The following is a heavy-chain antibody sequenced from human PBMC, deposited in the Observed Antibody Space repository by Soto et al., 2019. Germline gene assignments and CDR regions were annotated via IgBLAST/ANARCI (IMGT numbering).Heavy chain of an antibody. Sequence: ASVKVSCKTSGYTFSSYGIVWVRQAPGQGLEWMGWISTYNVDTKYADKFQGRLTMSSDTSTTTAFMELRRLRSDDTAVYYCVRGGFAYGYLDYWGQGTPVTVSS. J-gene: IGHJ4*02. CDR3: VRGGFAYGYLDY. V-gene: IGHV1-18*01. CDR1: GYTFSSYG. CDR2: ISTYNVDT. D-gene: IGHD5-18*01.